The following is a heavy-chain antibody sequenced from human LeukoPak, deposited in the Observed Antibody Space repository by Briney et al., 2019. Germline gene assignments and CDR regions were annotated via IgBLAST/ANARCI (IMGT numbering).Heavy chain of an antibody. CDR1: RFTFSSYD. Sequence: GGSLRLSCAASRFTFSSYDMHWVRQAPGKGLEWVAVISYDGSSKYYADSVKGRFTISRDNAKNSLYLQMNSLRDGDTAVYYCARVPYSTGTYDYWGQGTLVIVSS. CDR3: ARVPYSTGTYDY. D-gene: IGHD6-19*01. V-gene: IGHV3-30*03. CDR2: ISYDGSSK. J-gene: IGHJ4*02.